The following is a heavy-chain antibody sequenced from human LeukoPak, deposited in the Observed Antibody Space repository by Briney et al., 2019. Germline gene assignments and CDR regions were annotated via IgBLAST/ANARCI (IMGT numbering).Heavy chain of an antibody. CDR2: IYIGGIT. Sequence: GGSLRLSCAASGFTVSSHCMSWARQAPGKGLEWVSIIYIGGITWYADSMKGRITISRDNSKNTLYLQMDSLRAEDTAVYSCARIYGDGWYADHWGQGTLVTVSS. CDR3: ARIYGDGWYADH. J-gene: IGHJ4*02. V-gene: IGHV3-53*01. D-gene: IGHD6-19*01. CDR1: GFTVSSHC.